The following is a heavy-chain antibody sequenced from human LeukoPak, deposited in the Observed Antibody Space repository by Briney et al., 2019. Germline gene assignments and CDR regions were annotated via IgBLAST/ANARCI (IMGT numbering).Heavy chain of an antibody. D-gene: IGHD1-1*01. CDR1: GGSISSYY. CDR2: IYYSGST. CDR3: ARGVPQYPVDC. V-gene: IGHV4-59*01. J-gene: IGHJ4*02. Sequence: SETLSLTCTVSGGSISSYYWSWIRQPPGKGLEFIGYIYYSGSTNYNPSLKSRVTISVDASKNQFSLKLSSVTAADTAVYYCARGVPQYPVDCWGQGTLVTVSS.